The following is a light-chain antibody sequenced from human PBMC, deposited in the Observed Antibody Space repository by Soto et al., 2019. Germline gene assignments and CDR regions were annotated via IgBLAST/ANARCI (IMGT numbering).Light chain of an antibody. Sequence: QSVLTQPPSVSGAPGQTVTISCTGSWFNIGAGYGVHWYQQVPGTAPKLLIYGNTNRPSGVPDRFSGSRSGTSASLAITGLRAEDEADYYCQCFDANLSDSRVFGSGTKVTLL. CDR2: GNT. CDR1: WFNIGAGYG. J-gene: IGLJ1*01. CDR3: QCFDANLSDSRV. V-gene: IGLV1-40*01.